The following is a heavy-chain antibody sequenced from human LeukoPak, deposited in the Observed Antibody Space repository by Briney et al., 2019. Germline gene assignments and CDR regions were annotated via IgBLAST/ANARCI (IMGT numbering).Heavy chain of an antibody. CDR1: GFTFSTYE. CDR2: ITSIARTT. CDR3: ARDYGDYGGYYYMDV. J-gene: IGHJ6*03. V-gene: IGHV3-48*03. Sequence: PGGSLRLSCVASGFTFSTYEMSWVRQAPGKGLEWVSYITSIARTTYYADSVKGRFTISRDNAKNSLYLQMNSLRAEDTAVYYCARDYGDYGGYYYMDVWGKGTTVTVSS. D-gene: IGHD4-17*01.